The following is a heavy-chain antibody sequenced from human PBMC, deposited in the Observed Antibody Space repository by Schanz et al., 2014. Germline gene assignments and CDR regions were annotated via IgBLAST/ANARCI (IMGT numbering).Heavy chain of an antibody. J-gene: IGHJ4*02. CDR2: IATSSSTR. V-gene: IGHV3-48*01. Sequence: DVQLLESGGGLVQPGGSLRLSCAASGFTFNSYAMTWVRQAPGKGLEWVSYIATSSSTRHYADSVKGRVTISRDNAKNSVSLQMRRLRVEDTAVYYCARDRGYCSGGSCLTVDYWGQGTLVTVSS. CDR3: ARDRGYCSGGSCLTVDY. D-gene: IGHD2-15*01. CDR1: GFTFNSYA.